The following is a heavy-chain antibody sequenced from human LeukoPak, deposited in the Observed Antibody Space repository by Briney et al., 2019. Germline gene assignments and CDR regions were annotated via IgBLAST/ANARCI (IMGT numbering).Heavy chain of an antibody. CDR3: ARVGRHDYDSSGHVDY. V-gene: IGHV4-31*03. J-gene: IGHJ4*02. CDR2: IYYSGTT. D-gene: IGHD3-22*01. CDR1: GDSISRGGYF. Sequence: SETLSLTCSVSGDSISRGGYFWSWIRQHPGKGLEWIGYIYYSGTTYYNPSLKSRVAISVDWSKNSFSLGLSTVTAADTAEYFCARVGRHDYDSSGHVDYWGQGTLVIVSS.